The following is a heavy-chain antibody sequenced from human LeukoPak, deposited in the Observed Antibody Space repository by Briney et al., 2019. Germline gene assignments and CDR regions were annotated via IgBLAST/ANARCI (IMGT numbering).Heavy chain of an antibody. CDR1: GYTFTSYY. Sequence: ASVKVSCKASGYTFTSYYMHWVRQAPGQGLEWMGIINPSGGSTSYAQKFQGRVTMARDTSTSTVYMELSSLRSEDTAVYYCASVLYYHDAFDIWGQGTMVTVSS. CDR3: ASVLYYHDAFDI. CDR2: INPSGGST. D-gene: IGHD3-10*01. V-gene: IGHV1-46*03. J-gene: IGHJ3*02.